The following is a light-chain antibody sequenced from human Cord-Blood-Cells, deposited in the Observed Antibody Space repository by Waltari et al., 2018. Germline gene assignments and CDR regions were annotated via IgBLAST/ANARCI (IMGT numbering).Light chain of an antibody. CDR2: EAS. CDR3: QQRSNWPPT. CDR1: QSVSSY. V-gene: IGKV3-11*01. Sequence: EIVLTQSPATLSLSPGERATLSCRASQSVSSYLAWYQQKPGQAPRLLIYEASNGATGIPARFSGSGSGTDFTLTISSLEPEDFAVYYCQQRSNWPPTFGQGTRLEIK. J-gene: IGKJ5*01.